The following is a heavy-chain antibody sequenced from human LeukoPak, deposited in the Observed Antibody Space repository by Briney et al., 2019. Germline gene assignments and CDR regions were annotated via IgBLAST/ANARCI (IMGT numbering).Heavy chain of an antibody. V-gene: IGHV4-39*07. D-gene: IGHD4-23*01. J-gene: IGHJ4*02. Sequence: PSETLSLTCTVSGGPISSSSYYWGWFRRPPGKGMEWIGRSYYSGSTYYNPSLKSRVTISVDTSKNQFSLKLSSVTAADTAVYYCARTRAYGGRPDYWGQGTLVTVSS. CDR2: SYYSGST. CDR1: GGPISSSSYY. CDR3: ARTRAYGGRPDY.